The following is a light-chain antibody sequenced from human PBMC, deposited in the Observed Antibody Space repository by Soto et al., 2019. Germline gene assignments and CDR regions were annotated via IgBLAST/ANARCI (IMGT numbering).Light chain of an antibody. CDR3: QQYGSSPLT. V-gene: IGKV3-20*01. CDR1: QSVSSSF. Sequence: ELVLTQSQGTLSLSPGERATLSCRASQSVSSSFLAWYQQKPGQAPRLLIYGASSRATGIPDRFSGSGSGTDFTLTISRLEPEDVAVYYCQQYGSSPLTFGGGTKVEIK. CDR2: GAS. J-gene: IGKJ4*01.